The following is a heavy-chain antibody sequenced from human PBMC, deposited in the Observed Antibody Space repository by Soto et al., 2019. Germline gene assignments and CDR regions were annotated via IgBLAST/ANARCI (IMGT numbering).Heavy chain of an antibody. CDR3: AREHLDSSGWYMLRIGDGFDI. J-gene: IGHJ3*02. Sequence: QVQLVESGGGVVQPGRSLRLSCAASGFTFSSYGMHWVRQAPGKGLEWVAVIWYDGSNKYYVDSVRGRFTISRDNSKNTLYLQMNSLRAEDTAVYYCAREHLDSSGWYMLRIGDGFDIWGQGTMVTVSS. CDR1: GFTFSSYG. CDR2: IWYDGSNK. D-gene: IGHD6-19*01. V-gene: IGHV3-33*01.